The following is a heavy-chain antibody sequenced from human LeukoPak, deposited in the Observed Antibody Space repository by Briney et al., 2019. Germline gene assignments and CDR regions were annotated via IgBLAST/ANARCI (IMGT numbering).Heavy chain of an antibody. CDR2: IYSGGST. V-gene: IGHV3-66*01. J-gene: IGHJ6*03. CDR1: GFTVSSND. Sequence: EGSLRLSCAASGFTVSSNDMSWVRQAPGKGLEWVSVIYSGGSTYYADSVKGRFSISRDNSKNTLYLQMNSLRAEDTAVYYCARGQMATIRKDYYMDVWGKGTTVTVSS. D-gene: IGHD5-24*01. CDR3: ARGQMATIRKDYYMDV.